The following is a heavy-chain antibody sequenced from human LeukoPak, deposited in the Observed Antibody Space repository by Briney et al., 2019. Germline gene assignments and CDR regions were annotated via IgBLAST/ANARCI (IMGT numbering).Heavy chain of an antibody. V-gene: IGHV4-39*02. CDR3: ARGAIAGPLNWFDP. CDR1: GGSITSDTYY. CDR2: IYSSGIT. D-gene: IGHD6-13*01. J-gene: IGHJ5*02. Sequence: SETLSLTCTVSGGSITSDTYYWGWIRLPPGKGLEWIGNIYSSGITYYNPSLNSRVAISVDTSKNHFSLKLNSVTAADTAVYYCARGAIAGPLNWFDPWGLGTLVTVSS.